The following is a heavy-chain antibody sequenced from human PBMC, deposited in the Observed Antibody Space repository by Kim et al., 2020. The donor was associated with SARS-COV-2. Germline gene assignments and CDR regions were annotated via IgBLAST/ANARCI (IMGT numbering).Heavy chain of an antibody. Sequence: GGSLRLSCAASGFTFSSYWMSWVRQAPGKGLEWVANIKQDGSEKYYVDSVKGRFTISRDNAKNSLYLQMNSLRAEDTAVYYCARDVSSSWTNWFDPWGQGTLVTVSP. V-gene: IGHV3-7*01. D-gene: IGHD6-13*01. CDR3: ARDVSSSWTNWFDP. J-gene: IGHJ5*02. CDR2: IKQDGSEK. CDR1: GFTFSSYW.